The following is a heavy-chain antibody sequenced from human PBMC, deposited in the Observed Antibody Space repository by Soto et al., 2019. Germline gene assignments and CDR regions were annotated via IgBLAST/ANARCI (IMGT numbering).Heavy chain of an antibody. CDR3: ASSLKEAGIGGNYYSGMDV. J-gene: IGHJ6*02. CDR1: GGTFTNYA. Sequence: VQLVQSGAEVKKPGSSVKVSCKASGGTFTNYAFSWVRQAPGQGLEWLGGIIPIFGTADYAQKFQGRVTITADESTSTAHMELSSLRSDDTDVYYCASSLKEAGIGGNYYSGMDVWGQGTPVTVSS. V-gene: IGHV1-69*13. D-gene: IGHD1-1*01. CDR2: IIPIFGTA.